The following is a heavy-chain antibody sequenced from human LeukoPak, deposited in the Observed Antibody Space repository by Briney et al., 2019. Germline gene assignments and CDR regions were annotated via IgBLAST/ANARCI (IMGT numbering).Heavy chain of an antibody. J-gene: IGHJ4*02. D-gene: IGHD6-13*01. V-gene: IGHV4-39*01. CDR3: ARRVAAPYPFDY. CDR2: IYYSGST. CDR1: GGSISSSSYY. Sequence: SETLSLTCTVSGGSISSSSYYWGWIRQPPGKGLEWIGSIYYSGSTYYNPSLKSRVTISVDTSKNQLSLKLSSVTAADTAVYYCARRVAAPYPFDYWGQGTLVTVSS.